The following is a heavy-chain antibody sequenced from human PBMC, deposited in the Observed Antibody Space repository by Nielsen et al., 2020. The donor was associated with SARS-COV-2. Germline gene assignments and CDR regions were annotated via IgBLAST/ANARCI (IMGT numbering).Heavy chain of an antibody. CDR1: GFTFSSYG. V-gene: IGHV3-30*18. D-gene: IGHD1-26*01. CDR2: ISYDGSNK. CDR3: ANPVATGHSDAFDI. Sequence: GGSLRLSCAASGFTFSSYGMHWVRQAPGKGLEWVAVISYDGSNKYYADSVKGRFTISRDNSKNTLYLQMNSLRAEDTAVYYCANPVATGHSDAFDIWGQGTMVTVSS. J-gene: IGHJ3*02.